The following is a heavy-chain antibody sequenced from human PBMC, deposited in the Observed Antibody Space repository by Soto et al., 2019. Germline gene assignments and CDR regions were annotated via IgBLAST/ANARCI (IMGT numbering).Heavy chain of an antibody. D-gene: IGHD3-22*01. CDR3: ARDYYYDSSGYGPYYYYGMDV. J-gene: IGHJ6*02. CDR2: ISAYNGNT. Sequence: GASVKVSCKASGYTFTEYGISWVRQAPGRGLEWMGWISAYNGNTNYAQKLQGRVTMTTDTSTSTAYMELRSLRSDDTAVYYCARDYYYDSSGYGPYYYYGMDVWGQGTTVTVSS. V-gene: IGHV1-18*01. CDR1: GYTFTEYG.